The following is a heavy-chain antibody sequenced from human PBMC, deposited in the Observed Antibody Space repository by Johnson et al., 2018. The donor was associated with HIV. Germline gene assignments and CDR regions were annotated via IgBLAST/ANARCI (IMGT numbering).Heavy chain of an antibody. CDR1: GFTFRSYA. Sequence: QVQLVESGGGLVKPGGSLRLSCAASGFTFRSYAMHWVRQTPGKGLEWVAVVSYHGSNKYYADSVKGRFTISRDNSKNTMYLQMNSLRAEDTAVYYCARATVDDYGDYDDAFDIWGQGTMVTVSS. CDR2: VSYHGSNK. J-gene: IGHJ3*02. V-gene: IGHV3-30-3*01. D-gene: IGHD4-17*01. CDR3: ARATVDDYGDYDDAFDI.